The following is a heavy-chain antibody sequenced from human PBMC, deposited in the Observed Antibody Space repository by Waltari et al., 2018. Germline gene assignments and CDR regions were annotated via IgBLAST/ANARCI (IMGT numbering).Heavy chain of an antibody. D-gene: IGHD3-22*01. Sequence: QVQLVQSGAEVKKPGASVKVSCKASGYTFTSYYMHWVRQAPGQGLEWMGIINPSGGSTSYAQKFQGRVTMTRDTSTSTVYMELSSLRSEDTAMYYCARQIPLAMVITRVIYWFDPWGQGTLVTVSS. J-gene: IGHJ5*02. CDR2: INPSGGST. V-gene: IGHV1-46*01. CDR3: ARQIPLAMVITRVIYWFDP. CDR1: GYTFTSYY.